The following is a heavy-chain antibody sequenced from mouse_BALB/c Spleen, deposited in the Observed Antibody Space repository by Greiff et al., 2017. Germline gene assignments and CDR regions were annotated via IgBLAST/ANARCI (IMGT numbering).Heavy chain of an antibody. CDR2: IRNKANGYTT. J-gene: IGHJ2*01. V-gene: IGHV7-3*02. CDR3: ARDAGDY. Sequence: EVQVVESGGGLVQPGGSLRLSCATSGFTFTDYYMSWVRQPPGKALEWLGFIRNKANGYTTEYSASVKGRFTISRDNSQSILYLQMNTLRAEDSATYYCARDAGDYWGQGTTLTVSS. CDR1: GFTFTDYY.